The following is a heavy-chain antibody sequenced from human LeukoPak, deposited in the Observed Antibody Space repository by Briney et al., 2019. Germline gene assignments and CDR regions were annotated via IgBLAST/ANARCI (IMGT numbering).Heavy chain of an antibody. D-gene: IGHD3-16*01. J-gene: IGHJ5*02. V-gene: IGHV3-7*01. Sequence: QPGGSLRLSCAASGFTFSLYWMTWVRQSPGKGLEWVADINPDGSQKYSVDSVKGRVTISRDNAKNSLFLQMNSLRAEDTAVYYCVRQMIRFWFDPWGQGTQVTVSS. CDR1: GFTFSLYW. CDR3: VRQMIRFWFDP. CDR2: INPDGSQK.